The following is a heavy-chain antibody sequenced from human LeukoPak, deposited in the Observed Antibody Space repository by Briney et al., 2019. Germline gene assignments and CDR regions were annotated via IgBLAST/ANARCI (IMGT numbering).Heavy chain of an antibody. CDR1: GFTVSSNY. CDR3: ARDPDDSSGYYYVHSDY. CDR2: IYSGGST. V-gene: IGHV3-66*01. D-gene: IGHD3-22*01. Sequence: GGSLRLPCAASGFTVSSNYMSWVRQAPGKGLEWVSVIYSGGSTYYADSVKGRFTISRDNSKNTLYLQMNSLRAEDTAVYYCARDPDDSSGYYYVHSDYWGQGTLVTVSS. J-gene: IGHJ4*02.